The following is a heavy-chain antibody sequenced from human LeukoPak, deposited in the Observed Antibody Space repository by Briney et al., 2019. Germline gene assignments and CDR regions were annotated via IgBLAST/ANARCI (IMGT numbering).Heavy chain of an antibody. CDR3: ARGGYSYGYGFDY. D-gene: IGHD5-18*01. Sequence: ASVKVSCKASGYTFPSSGISWVRQAPGQGLEWMGWISVYNHNTNYAQKFQGRVTMTEDTSTDTAYMELSSLRSEDTAVYYCARGGYSYGYGFDYWGQGTLVTVSS. V-gene: IGHV1-18*01. CDR1: GYTFPSSG. J-gene: IGHJ4*02. CDR2: ISVYNHNT.